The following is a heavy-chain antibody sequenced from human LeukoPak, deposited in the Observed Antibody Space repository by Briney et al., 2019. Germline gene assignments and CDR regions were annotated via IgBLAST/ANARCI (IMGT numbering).Heavy chain of an antibody. V-gene: IGHV1-46*01. D-gene: IGHD5-24*01. CDR2: INPSGGST. J-gene: IGHJ4*02. Sequence: ASVKVPCKASGYTFTSYYMHWVRQAPGQGLEWMGIINPSGGSTSYAQKFQGRVTMTRDTSTSTVYMELSSLRSEDTAVYYCARVRGRDGYNSEIDYWGQGTLVTVSS. CDR3: ARVRGRDGYNSEIDY. CDR1: GYTFTSYY.